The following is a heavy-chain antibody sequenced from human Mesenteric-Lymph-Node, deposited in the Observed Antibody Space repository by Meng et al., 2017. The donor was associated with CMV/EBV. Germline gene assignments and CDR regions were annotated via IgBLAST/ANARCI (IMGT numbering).Heavy chain of an antibody. V-gene: IGHV1-2*02. CDR2: INPNSGGT. Sequence: ASVKVSCKASGYTFTGYYMHWVRQAPGQGLEWMGWINPNSGGTNYAQKFQGRVTITRNTSISTAYMELSSLRSEDTAVYYCATGRGATPVDHIAAGLFDYWGQGTLVSVSS. CDR1: GYTFTGYY. CDR3: ATGRGATPVDHIAAGLFDY. D-gene: IGHD6-6*01. J-gene: IGHJ4*02.